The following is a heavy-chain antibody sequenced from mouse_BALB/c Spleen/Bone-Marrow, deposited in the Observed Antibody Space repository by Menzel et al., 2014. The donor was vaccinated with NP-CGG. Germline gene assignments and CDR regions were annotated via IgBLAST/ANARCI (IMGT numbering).Heavy chain of an antibody. D-gene: IGHD2-3*01. CDR2: ISTYYGDT. CDR1: GYTFTDYA. CDR3: APMYDGYYMFAY. J-gene: IGHJ3*01. Sequence: VQLQQSGAELVRPGVSVKISCKGSGYTFTDYAMHWVKQSRAKSLEWIGVISTYYGDTNYNQKFKGKATMTVDKSSSTAYMELARLTSEDSAIYYCAPMYDGYYMFAYWGQGTLVTVSA. V-gene: IGHV1S137*01.